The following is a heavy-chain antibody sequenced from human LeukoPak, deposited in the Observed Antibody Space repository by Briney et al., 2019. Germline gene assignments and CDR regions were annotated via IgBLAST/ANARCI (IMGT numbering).Heavy chain of an antibody. V-gene: IGHV4-39*01. CDR3: ARVNYYDSSGFDY. D-gene: IGHD3-22*01. CDR1: GGSISSSSYY. CDR2: IYYSGST. Sequence: PSETLSLACTVSGGSISSSSYYWGWIRQPPGKGLEWIGGIYYSGSTYYNPSLKSRVTISVDTSKNQFSLKLSSVTAADTAVYYCARVNYYDSSGFDYWGQGTLVTVSS. J-gene: IGHJ4*02.